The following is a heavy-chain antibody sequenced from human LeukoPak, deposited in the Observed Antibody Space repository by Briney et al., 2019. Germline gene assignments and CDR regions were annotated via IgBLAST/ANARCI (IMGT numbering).Heavy chain of an antibody. CDR2: IIPILGIA. V-gene: IGHV1-69*04. D-gene: IGHD5-24*01. CDR1: GGTFSSYT. J-gene: IGHJ3*02. CDR3: ARDSTNYPFDI. Sequence: SVKVSCRASGGTFSSYTISWVRQAPGQGLEWMGRIIPILGIANYAQKFQGRVTITADKSTSTAYMELSSLRSEDTAVYYCARDSTNYPFDIWGQGTMVTVSS.